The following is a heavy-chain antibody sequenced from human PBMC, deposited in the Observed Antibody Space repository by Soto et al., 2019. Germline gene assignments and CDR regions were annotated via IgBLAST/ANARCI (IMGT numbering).Heavy chain of an antibody. CDR3: ARERTGGRSRGGMDV. D-gene: IGHD3-16*01. CDR2: INHSGST. V-gene: IGHV4-34*01. Sequence: QVQLQQWGAGLLKPSETLSLTCAVYGGSFSGYYWSWIRQPPGKGLEWIGKINHSGSTNYNPSLKSRVTISVDTSKNQFSLKLSSVTAADTAVYYCARERTGGRSRGGMDVWGQGTTVTVSS. J-gene: IGHJ6*02. CDR1: GGSFSGYY.